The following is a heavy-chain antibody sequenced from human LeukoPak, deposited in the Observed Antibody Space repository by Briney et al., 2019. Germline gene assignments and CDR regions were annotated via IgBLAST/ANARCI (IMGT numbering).Heavy chain of an antibody. CDR2: ISGSGGST. Sequence: GGSLRLSCAASGFTFNNYVMKRVRQPPGKGLEWVSAISGSGGSTYYADSVKGRFTISRDNSKNTLYLQMNSLRAEDTAVYYCAKGHDFWSGYLRWGQGTLVTVSS. CDR1: GFTFNNYV. V-gene: IGHV3-23*01. CDR3: AKGHDFWSGYLR. J-gene: IGHJ4*02. D-gene: IGHD3-3*01.